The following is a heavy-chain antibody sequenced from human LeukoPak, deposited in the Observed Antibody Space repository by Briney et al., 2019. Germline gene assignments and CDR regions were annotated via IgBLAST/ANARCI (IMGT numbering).Heavy chain of an antibody. CDR2: ISYDGSNK. D-gene: IGHD3-10*01. J-gene: IGHJ4*02. CDR3: ARITMVRGTFDY. CDR1: GFTFSSYG. V-gene: IGHV3-30*03. Sequence: PGRSLRLSCAASGFTFSSYGMHWVRQAPGKGLEWVAVISYDGSNKYYADSVKGRFTISRDNSKNTLYLRMNSLRAEDTAVYYCARITMVRGTFDYWGQGTLVTVSS.